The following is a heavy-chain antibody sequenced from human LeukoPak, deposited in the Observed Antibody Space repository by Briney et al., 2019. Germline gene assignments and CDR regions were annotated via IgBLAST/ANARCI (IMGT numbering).Heavy chain of an antibody. CDR3: ARAPYYVWGSYRYNWFDP. J-gene: IGHJ5*02. CDR2: INHSGST. CDR1: GGSFSGYY. V-gene: IGHV4-34*01. D-gene: IGHD3-16*02. Sequence: SETLSLTCAVYGGSFSGYYWSWIRQPPGKGLEWIGEINHSGSTNYNPSLKSRVTISVDTSKNQFSLKLSSVTAADTAVYYCARAPYYVWGSYRYNWFDPWGQGTLVTVSS.